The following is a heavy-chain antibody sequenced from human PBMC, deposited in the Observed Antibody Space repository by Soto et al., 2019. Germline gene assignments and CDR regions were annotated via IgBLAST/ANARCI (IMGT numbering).Heavy chain of an antibody. V-gene: IGHV1-18*01. Sequence: WVRQAPGQGLEWLGWISGYNGNTHYAQKFQERVTMTTDTSTSTVYMELRSLRSDDTAVYYCARVVYIAGNYNWFDPWGQVTLFSVS. D-gene: IGHD6-13*01. CDR2: ISGYNGNT. CDR3: ARVVYIAGNYNWFDP. J-gene: IGHJ5*02.